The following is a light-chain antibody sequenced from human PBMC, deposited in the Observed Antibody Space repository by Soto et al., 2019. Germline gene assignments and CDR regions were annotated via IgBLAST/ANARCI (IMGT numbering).Light chain of an antibody. CDR1: QDIEIY. CDR2: SAS. V-gene: IGKV1-27*01. CDR3: QRYNSVPVA. J-gene: IGKJ5*01. Sequence: IQMTQSPSSLSASVGDRVTITCRASQDIEIYLAWYQQRPGTVPKLLIYSASTLQSGFPSRFSGSGSGTDFTLTISSLQPEDAATYYCQRYNSVPVAFGQGTRREIK.